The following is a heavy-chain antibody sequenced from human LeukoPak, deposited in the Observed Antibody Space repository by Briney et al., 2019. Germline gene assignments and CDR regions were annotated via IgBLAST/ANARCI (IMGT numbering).Heavy chain of an antibody. J-gene: IGHJ4*02. CDR3: ARVEWELRPHFDY. V-gene: IGHV1-18*01. D-gene: IGHD1-26*01. CDR2: ISADNDNT. CDR1: GYTFASYG. Sequence: ASVKVSCKASGYTFASYGISWVRQAPGQGREWMGWISADNDNTNYAQKLQGRVSMTTDTSTSTAYMELRSLRSDDTAMYYCARVEWELRPHFDYWGQGTLVTVSS.